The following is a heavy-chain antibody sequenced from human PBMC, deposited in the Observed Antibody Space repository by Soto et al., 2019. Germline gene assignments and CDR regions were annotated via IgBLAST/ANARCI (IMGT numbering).Heavy chain of an antibody. CDR3: AIGYSSSGIYYYYGMDV. Sequence: QVQLVQSGAEVKKPGASVKVSCKASGYTFTSYDINWVRQATGQGLEWMGWMNPNSGNTGYAQKFQGRVTMTRNTSINTAYMELSSLRSEDTAGYYCAIGYSSSGIYYYYGMDVWGQGTTVTVSS. J-gene: IGHJ6*02. V-gene: IGHV1-8*01. CDR2: MNPNSGNT. CDR1: GYTFTSYD. D-gene: IGHD6-6*01.